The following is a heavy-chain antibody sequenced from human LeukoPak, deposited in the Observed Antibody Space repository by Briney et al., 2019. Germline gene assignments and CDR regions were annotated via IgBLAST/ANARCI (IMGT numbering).Heavy chain of an antibody. CDR1: SGSISSGYY. Sequence: SETLSLTCTVSSGSISSGYYWGWIRQPPGKGLEWIGSIYHSGSTYYNPSLKSRVTISVDTSKNQFSLKLSSVTAADTAVYYCARGYCSGGSCSGWFDPWGQGTLVTVSS. CDR2: IYHSGST. D-gene: IGHD2-15*01. CDR3: ARGYCSGGSCSGWFDP. V-gene: IGHV4-38-2*02. J-gene: IGHJ5*02.